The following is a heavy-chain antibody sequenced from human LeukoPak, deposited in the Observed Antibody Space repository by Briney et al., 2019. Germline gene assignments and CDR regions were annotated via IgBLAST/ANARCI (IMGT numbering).Heavy chain of an antibody. Sequence: SVKVSCTASGYTFTSYDISWVRQAPGQGLEWMGGIIPIFGTANYAQKFQGRVTITADESTSTAYMELSSLRSEDTAVYYCARGGSGSFLHFDYWGQGTLVTVSS. CDR1: GYTFTSYD. CDR3: ARGGSGSFLHFDY. D-gene: IGHD3-10*01. J-gene: IGHJ4*02. CDR2: IIPIFGTA. V-gene: IGHV1-69*13.